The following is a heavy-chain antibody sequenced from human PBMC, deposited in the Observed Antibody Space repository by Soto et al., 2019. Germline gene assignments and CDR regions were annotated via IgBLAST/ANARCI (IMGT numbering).Heavy chain of an antibody. Sequence: SQTVSLTSAISWDSFSSNNAACNCIRQSPSRGLEWPGRTYYRSNWYNDYAVSVKSRITINPDTSKNQFSLQLNSVTPEDTAVYYCARDRSGYGYYYYYYGMDVWGQGTTVTVSS. CDR1: WDSFSSNNAA. V-gene: IGHV6-1*01. J-gene: IGHJ6*02. CDR3: ARDRSGYGYYYYYYGMDV. CDR2: TYYRSNWYN. D-gene: IGHD5-12*01.